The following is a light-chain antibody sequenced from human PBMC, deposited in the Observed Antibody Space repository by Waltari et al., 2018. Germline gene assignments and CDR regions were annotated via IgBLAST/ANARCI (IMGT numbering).Light chain of an antibody. CDR3: SSYAGTNNLL. J-gene: IGLJ2*01. CDR1: SRDVGGYNY. V-gene: IGLV2-8*01. Sequence: QSALTQPPSASGSPGQSVTISCTGPSRDVGGYNYVPWYQHPPGNAPKLIIYEVNKRPSGVPDRISGSKSDSTASRTVSGLQAEDEADYYCSSYAGTNNLLFGGGTKLTVL. CDR2: EVN.